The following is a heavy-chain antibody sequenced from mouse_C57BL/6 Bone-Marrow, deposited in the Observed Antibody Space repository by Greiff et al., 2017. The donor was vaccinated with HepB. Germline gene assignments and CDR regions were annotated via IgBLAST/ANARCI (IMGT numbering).Heavy chain of an antibody. V-gene: IGHV1-76*01. J-gene: IGHJ1*03. D-gene: IGHD1-1*01. CDR1: GYTFTDYY. Sequence: QVQLQQSGAELVRPGASVKLSCKASGYTFTDYYINWVKQRPGQGLEWIARIYPGSGNTYYNEKFKGKATLTAEKSSSTAYMQLSSLTSEDSAVYFCARTTTVVAFYWYFDVWGTGTTVTVSS. CDR3: ARTTTVVAFYWYFDV. CDR2: IYPGSGNT.